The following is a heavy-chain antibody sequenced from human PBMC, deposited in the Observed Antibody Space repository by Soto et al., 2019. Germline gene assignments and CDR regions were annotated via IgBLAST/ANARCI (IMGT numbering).Heavy chain of an antibody. Sequence: QLQLQESGPGLVKPSETLSLTCTVSGASITTRNSYWGWIRQPPGKGLEWIGSINYSGSTYYNPSLESRVTISVDTSKNQFSLKLNSVTAADTAVYFCAKTGFWSDYRVADYWGQGTLVTVSS. CDR2: INYSGST. CDR1: GASITTRNSY. J-gene: IGHJ4*02. CDR3: AKTGFWSDYRVADY. D-gene: IGHD3-3*01. V-gene: IGHV4-39*01.